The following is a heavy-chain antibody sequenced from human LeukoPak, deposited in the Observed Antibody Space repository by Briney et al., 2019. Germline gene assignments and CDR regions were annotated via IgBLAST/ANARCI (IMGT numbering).Heavy chain of an antibody. V-gene: IGHV3-9*01. CDR1: GFTFDDYA. Sequence: GRSLRLSCAASGFTFDDYAMHWVWQAPGKGLEWVSGISWNSGSIGYADSVKGRFTISRDNAKNSLYLQMNSLRAEDTALYYCAKVYGSGSNWYFDLWGRGTLVTVSS. CDR3: AKVYGSGSNWYFDL. D-gene: IGHD3-10*01. J-gene: IGHJ2*01. CDR2: ISWNSGSI.